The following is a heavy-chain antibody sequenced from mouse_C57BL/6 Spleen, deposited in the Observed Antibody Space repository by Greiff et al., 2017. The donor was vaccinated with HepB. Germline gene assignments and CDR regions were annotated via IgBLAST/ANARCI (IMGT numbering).Heavy chain of an antibody. V-gene: IGHV3-6*01. D-gene: IGHD4-1*01. J-gene: IGHJ2*01. CDR1: GYSITSGYY. CDR2: ISYDGSN. CDR3: ARGWDVDY. Sequence: EVQLQESGPGLVKPSQSLSLTCSVTGYSITSGYYWNWIRQFPGNKLEWLGYISYDGSNNYKPSLKNRISITRDTSKNQFFLKLNSVPTEDTATYYCARGWDVDYWGQGTTLTVSS.